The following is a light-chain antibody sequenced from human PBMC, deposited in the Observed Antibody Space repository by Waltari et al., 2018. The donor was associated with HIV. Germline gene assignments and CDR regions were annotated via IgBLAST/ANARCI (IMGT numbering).Light chain of an antibody. V-gene: IGLV4-69*01. CDR2: LNSDGSH. Sequence: QLVLTQSPSASASLGASVKLTCTLSSGYSSYAIAWHQQQPEKGPRYLMKLNSDGSHSKGDGIPDRFSGSSSGAERYLTISSLQSEDEADYYCQTWGTGIHVFGTGTKVTVL. J-gene: IGLJ1*01. CDR1: SGYSSYA. CDR3: QTWGTGIHV.